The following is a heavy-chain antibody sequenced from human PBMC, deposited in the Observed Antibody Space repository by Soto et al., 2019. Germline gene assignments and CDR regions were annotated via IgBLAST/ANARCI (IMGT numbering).Heavy chain of an antibody. V-gene: IGHV2-5*02. D-gene: IGHD3-3*01. CDR2: IYWDDDK. CDR1: GFSLTTSGVG. Sequence: QITLNESGPTQVKPRQTLTLTCTFSGFSLTTSGVGVGWIRQSPGKDPEWLALIYWDDDKRYRPSLKSRLTITKDPCKNQVVLTMADLDPADTATYYCAHRVLRTVFGLVTTTAIYFDFWGQGTPVAVSS. J-gene: IGHJ4*02. CDR3: AHRVLRTVFGLVTTTAIYFDF.